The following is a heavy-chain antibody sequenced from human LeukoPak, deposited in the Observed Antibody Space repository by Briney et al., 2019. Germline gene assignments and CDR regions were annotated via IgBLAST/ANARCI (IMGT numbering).Heavy chain of an antibody. CDR1: GYTFTSYD. D-gene: IGHD1-14*01. V-gene: IGHV1-8*01. J-gene: IGHJ2*01. CDR3: TSGPPEWGFDL. Sequence: ASVKVSCKASGYTFTSYDINWVRQATGQGLEWMGWMSPNSGNTGYAQKFQGRVTMTSDTSISTAYMELNSLRSEDTAVYYCTSGPPEWGFDLWGRGTLVTVSS. CDR2: MSPNSGNT.